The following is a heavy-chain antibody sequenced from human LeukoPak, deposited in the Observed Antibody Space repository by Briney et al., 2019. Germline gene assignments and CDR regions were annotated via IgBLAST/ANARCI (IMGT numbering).Heavy chain of an antibody. J-gene: IGHJ4*02. CDR3: ARETYYYGSRSYYFDY. D-gene: IGHD3-10*01. CDR1: GFTFSSYE. CDR2: ISSSGSNI. Sequence: GSLRLPCAASGFTFSSYEMNWVRPAPGKGLEWVSYISSSGSNIYYADSVKGRFTISRDNAKNSLYLQMNSLRAEDTAVYYCARETYYYGSRSYYFDYWGQGTLVTVSS. V-gene: IGHV3-48*03.